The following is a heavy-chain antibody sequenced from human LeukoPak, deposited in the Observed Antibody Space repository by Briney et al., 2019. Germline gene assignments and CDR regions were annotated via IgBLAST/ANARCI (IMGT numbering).Heavy chain of an antibody. Sequence: ASVKVSCKAYGYTFAGYYMHWVRQAPGQGLEWMGWINPNTGVTNYAQKLQGRITMTRDTSISTAYMELSRLTSDDTAVYYCARGRLERLRNDFDYWGQGTLVTVSS. V-gene: IGHV1-2*02. CDR3: ARGRLERLRNDFDY. CDR1: GYTFAGYY. D-gene: IGHD5-12*01. J-gene: IGHJ4*02. CDR2: INPNTGVT.